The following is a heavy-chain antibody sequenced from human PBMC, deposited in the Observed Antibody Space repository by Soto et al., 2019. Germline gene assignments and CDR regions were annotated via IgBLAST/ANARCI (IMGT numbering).Heavy chain of an antibody. CDR1: GYSVTSYV. CDR3: ARGNWNQEDALDV. J-gene: IGHJ3*01. Sequence: QVQLVQSGAEVKKPGASVRVSCKASGYSVTSYVIHWVRQAPGQRLEWMGWINAGNGNTRYSQKFPGRVPISRDTSATTAYMELSSLRSEDTAMYFCARGNWNQEDALDVWGQGTLVTVSS. D-gene: IGHD1-20*01. CDR2: INAGNGNT. V-gene: IGHV1-3*01.